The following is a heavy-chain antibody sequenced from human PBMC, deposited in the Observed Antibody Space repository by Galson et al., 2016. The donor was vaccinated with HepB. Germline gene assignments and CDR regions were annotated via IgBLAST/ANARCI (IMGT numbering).Heavy chain of an antibody. V-gene: IGHV4-31*03. CDR3: ARGFYYYYYMDV. CDR2: MYYGGRT. Sequence: TLSLTCSVSGGSINTGGYYWNWFRQHPGKGLEWIGYMYYGGRTSFNPSLKSRVTIPIETSENQFSLKLTSVTAADTAVYFCARGFYYYYYMDVWGKGTTVTVSS. J-gene: IGHJ6*03. CDR1: GGSINTGGYY.